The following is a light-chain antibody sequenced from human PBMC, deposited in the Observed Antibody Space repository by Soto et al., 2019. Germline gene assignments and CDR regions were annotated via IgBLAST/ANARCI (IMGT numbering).Light chain of an antibody. V-gene: IGKV3-20*01. CDR1: QSVSSSY. CDR2: GAS. J-gene: IGKJ3*01. Sequence: EIVLTQSPGTLSLSPGERATLSCRASQSVSSSYLAWYQQKPGQAPRLLIYGASSRATGIPDRFSGSGSGTDFTLXXSRLEPEDFAVYYXQQYGSSLFTFGPGTKVDIK. CDR3: QQYGSSLFT.